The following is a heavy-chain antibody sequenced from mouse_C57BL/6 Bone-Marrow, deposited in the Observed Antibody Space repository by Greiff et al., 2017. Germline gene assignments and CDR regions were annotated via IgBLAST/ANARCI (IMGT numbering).Heavy chain of an antibody. CDR3: AREGGMAYYAMDY. V-gene: IGHV5-4*01. CDR2: ISDGGSYT. CDR1: GFTFSSYA. D-gene: IGHD2-3*01. Sequence: EVQLVESGGGLVKPGGSLKLSCAASGFTFSSYAMSWVRQTPEKRLEWVATISDGGSYTYYPDNVKGRFTISRDNAKNNLYLQMSHLKSEDTTMYYCAREGGMAYYAMDYWGQGTSVNVTS. J-gene: IGHJ4*01.